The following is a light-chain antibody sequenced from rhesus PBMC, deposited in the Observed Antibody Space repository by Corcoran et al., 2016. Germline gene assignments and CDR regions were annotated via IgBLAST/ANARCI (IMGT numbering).Light chain of an antibody. Sequence: DIVMTQTPLSLPITPGEPASISCRSSQSLLHSNGNTYLHWYLQKPGQSPQLLFYGGSTRASGVPDRFSGNGSGTDCTLKISKVEAEDVGVYYCVQAIAFPRTFGQGTKVAIK. CDR1: QSLLHSNGNTY. J-gene: IGKJ1*01. V-gene: IGKV2-72*02. CDR2: GGS. CDR3: VQAIAFPRT.